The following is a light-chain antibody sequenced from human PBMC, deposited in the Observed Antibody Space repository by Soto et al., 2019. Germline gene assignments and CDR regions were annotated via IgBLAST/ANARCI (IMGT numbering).Light chain of an antibody. CDR3: SSYTRSSIDYV. CDR2: EVS. Sequence: QSALTQPASVSGSPGQSITISCTGTSSDVGGYNYVSWYQQHPGKAPKLMIYEVSNRPSGVSIRFSGSKSGNTASLTISGLQADDEADYYCSSYTRSSIDYVFGTGTKLTVL. CDR1: SSDVGGYNY. V-gene: IGLV2-14*01. J-gene: IGLJ1*01.